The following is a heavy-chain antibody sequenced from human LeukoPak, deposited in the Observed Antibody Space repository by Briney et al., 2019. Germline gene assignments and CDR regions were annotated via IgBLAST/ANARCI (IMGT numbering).Heavy chain of an antibody. CDR3: ATGVMRELSPHL. V-gene: IGHV1-24*01. CDR1: GYTLTELA. J-gene: IGHJ5*02. D-gene: IGHD3-16*02. CDR2: FDPEVGET. Sequence: ASGKVSCKVSGYTLTELAIHWVRQAPGKGLEWMGGFDPEVGETIYAQKFQGRVTMTEDTSTDTAYMELSSLRSEDTAVYYCATGVMRELSPHLWGQGTLVTVSS.